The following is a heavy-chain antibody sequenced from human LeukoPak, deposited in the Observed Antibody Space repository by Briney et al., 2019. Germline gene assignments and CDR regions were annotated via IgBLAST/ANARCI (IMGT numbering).Heavy chain of an antibody. J-gene: IGHJ4*02. Sequence: ASVKVSCKASGYTFTGYYMHWVRQAPGQGLEWMGWINPNSGGTNYAQKFQGRVTMTRDTSISTAYMELSRLRSDDTAMYYCASSRASSGWSGDYWGQGTLVTVSS. CDR1: GYTFTGYY. D-gene: IGHD6-19*01. V-gene: IGHV1-2*02. CDR2: INPNSGGT. CDR3: ASSRASSGWSGDY.